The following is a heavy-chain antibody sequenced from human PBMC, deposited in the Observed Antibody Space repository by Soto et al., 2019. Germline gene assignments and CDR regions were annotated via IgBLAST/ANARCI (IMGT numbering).Heavy chain of an antibody. CDR3: ARGRGIGFSSTWNIYWYYNMDV. D-gene: IGHD6-13*01. J-gene: IGHJ6*02. V-gene: IGHV1-69*01. CDR1: GGTFSDYA. CDR2: IIPMFATT. Sequence: QVQLVQSGAEVRKSGSSVKVSCKAAGGTFSDYALSWVRQAPGQGLEWMGGIIPMFATTNYAQKFQGRDTISADDSATAANMELSSLKSEDTAVYYCARGRGIGFSSTWNIYWYYNMDVWGQGTTVTVSS.